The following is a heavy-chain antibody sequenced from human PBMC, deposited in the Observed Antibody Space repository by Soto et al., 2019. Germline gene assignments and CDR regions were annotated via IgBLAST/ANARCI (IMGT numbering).Heavy chain of an antibody. CDR2: IYHSGST. J-gene: IGHJ4*02. CDR1: GGSISSSNW. CDR3: ARAYRTVTTSFYFDY. V-gene: IGHV4-4*02. Sequence: PSETLSLTCAVSGGSISSSNWWSWVRQPPGKGLEWIGEIYHSGSTNYNPSLKSRVTISVDKSKNQFSLKLSSVTAADTAVYYCARAYRTVTTSFYFDYWGQGTLLTVSS. D-gene: IGHD4-17*01.